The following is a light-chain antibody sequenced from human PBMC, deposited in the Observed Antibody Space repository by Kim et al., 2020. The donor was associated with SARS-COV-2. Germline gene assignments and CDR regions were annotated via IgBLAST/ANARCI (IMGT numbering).Light chain of an antibody. V-gene: IGKV1D-12*01. Sequence: SVGNRVTITCRASQDINNWLAWYQQKPGKAPQLLIYGASSLQSGVPSRFSGSRSGTDFTLIISSLQPEDFAIYFCQQANNFPYTFGQGTKVDIK. CDR1: QDINNW. CDR2: GAS. CDR3: QQANNFPYT. J-gene: IGKJ2*01.